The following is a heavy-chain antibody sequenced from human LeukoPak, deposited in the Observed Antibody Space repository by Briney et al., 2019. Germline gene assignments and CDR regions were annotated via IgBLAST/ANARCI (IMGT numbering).Heavy chain of an antibody. Sequence: PGGSLRLSCAASGFTFSSYAMSWVRQAPGKGLEWVSAISGSGGSTYYADSVKGRFTISRDNSKNTLYLQMNSLRAEDTAVYYCAKDPKRIDYVWGSYRFLYFDYWGQGTLVTVSS. V-gene: IGHV3-23*01. CDR1: GFTFSSYA. J-gene: IGHJ4*02. CDR2: ISGSGGST. D-gene: IGHD3-16*02. CDR3: AKDPKRIDYVWGSYRFLYFDY.